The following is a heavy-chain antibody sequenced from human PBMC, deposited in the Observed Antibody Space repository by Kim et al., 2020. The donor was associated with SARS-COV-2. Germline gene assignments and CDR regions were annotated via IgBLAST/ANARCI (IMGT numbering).Heavy chain of an antibody. CDR3: ARDKGYDILTGYYTPNWFDP. J-gene: IGHJ5*02. CDR1: GFTFDDYG. V-gene: IGHV3-20*01. D-gene: IGHD3-9*01. CDR2: INWNGGST. Sequence: GGSLRLSCAASGFTFDDYGMSWVRQAPGKGLEWVSGINWNGGSTGYADSVKGRFTISRDNAKNSLYLQMNSLRAEDTALYHCARDKGYDILTGYYTPNWFDPWGQGTLVTVSS.